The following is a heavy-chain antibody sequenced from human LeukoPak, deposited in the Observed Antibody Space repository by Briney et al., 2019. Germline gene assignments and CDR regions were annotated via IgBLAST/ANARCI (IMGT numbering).Heavy chain of an antibody. CDR3: ASALSGYLDY. CDR2: IYYSGST. J-gene: IGHJ4*02. D-gene: IGHD3-3*01. Sequence: SETLSLTCTVSGGSISSYYWSWIRQPPVKGLEWIGYIYYSGSTNYNPSLKSRVTISVDTSKNQFSLKLSSVAAADTAVYYCASALSGYLDYWGQGTLVTVSS. V-gene: IGHV4-59*01. CDR1: GGSISSYY.